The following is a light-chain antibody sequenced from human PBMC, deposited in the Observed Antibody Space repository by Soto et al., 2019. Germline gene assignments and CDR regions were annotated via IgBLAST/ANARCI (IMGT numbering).Light chain of an antibody. J-gene: IGLJ1*01. CDR2: EVS. Sequence: QSALTQPASVSGTPGQSITISCTGSNSDVRIYDFVSWYQHHPGRAPKLIVSEVSHRPSGVSNRFSGSKSGNTASLTISGLQSEDAADYYCISYTSDDVRYVFGTGTQLTVL. V-gene: IGLV2-14*01. CDR1: NSDVRIYDF. CDR3: ISYTSDDVRYV.